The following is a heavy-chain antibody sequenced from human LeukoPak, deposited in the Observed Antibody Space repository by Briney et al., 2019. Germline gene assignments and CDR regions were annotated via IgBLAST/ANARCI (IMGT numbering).Heavy chain of an antibody. CDR2: IYYSGST. D-gene: IGHD1-1*01. V-gene: IGHV4-39*07. CDR1: GGSISSSSYY. CDR3: ARGRSPVGTGTYYFDY. Sequence: SETLSLTCTVSGGSISSSSYYWGWIRQPPGKGLEWIGSIYYSGSTYYNPSLKSRVTISVDTSKNQFSLKLSSVTAADTAVYYCARGRSPVGTGTYYFDYWGQGTLVTVSS. J-gene: IGHJ4*02.